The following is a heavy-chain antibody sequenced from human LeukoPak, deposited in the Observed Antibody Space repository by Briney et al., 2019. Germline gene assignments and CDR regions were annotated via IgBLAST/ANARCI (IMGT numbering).Heavy chain of an antibody. CDR1: GFTLSTYA. D-gene: IGHD3-3*01. Sequence: GGSLRLSCAASGFTLSTYAMNWVRQAPGKGLVWVAVISYDGRQNYYADSVKGRFTISRDNSKNTLYLQMNSLRDEDSAAYYCAREYLERLTAGYFDHWGQGTWVTVSP. J-gene: IGHJ4*02. V-gene: IGHV3-30*04. CDR3: AREYLERLTAGYFDH. CDR2: ISYDGRQN.